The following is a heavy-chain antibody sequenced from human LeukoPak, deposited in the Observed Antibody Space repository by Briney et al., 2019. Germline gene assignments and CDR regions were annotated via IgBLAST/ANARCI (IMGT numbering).Heavy chain of an antibody. Sequence: GGSLRLXCEVSGFTFSIYIMNWVRQAPGKGLEWVSSISSTSSSIYYADSVKGRFTISRNNANNSLYLQMNSLRAEDTAVYYCARLTDSSGDWGQGTLVTVSS. CDR1: GFTFSIYI. CDR3: ARLTDSSGD. D-gene: IGHD6-19*01. CDR2: ISSTSSSI. V-gene: IGHV3-21*06. J-gene: IGHJ4*02.